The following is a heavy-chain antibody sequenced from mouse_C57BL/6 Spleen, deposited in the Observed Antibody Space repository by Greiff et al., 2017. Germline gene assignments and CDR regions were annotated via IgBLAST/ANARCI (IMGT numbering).Heavy chain of an antibody. V-gene: IGHV1-72*01. Sequence: QQSCKASGYTFTSYWMHWVKQRPGRGLEWIGRIDPNSGGTKYNEKFKSKATLTVDKPSSTAYMQLSSLTSEDSAVYYCARPPGSSSTLYYYAMDYWGQGTSVTVSS. D-gene: IGHD1-1*01. CDR3: ARPPGSSSTLYYYAMDY. CDR2: IDPNSGGT. J-gene: IGHJ4*01. CDR1: GYTFTSYW.